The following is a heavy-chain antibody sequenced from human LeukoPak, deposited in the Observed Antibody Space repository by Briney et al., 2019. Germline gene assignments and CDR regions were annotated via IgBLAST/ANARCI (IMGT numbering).Heavy chain of an antibody. Sequence: PSGTLSLTCTVSGGSISSGNWWSWVSQPPGKGLEWIGEIYHSGSANYNPSLKSRVTISVDKSKNQFSLKLSSVTAADTAVYYCASADYYDSSGHPRAFDIWGQGTMVTVSS. V-gene: IGHV4-4*02. CDR1: GGSISSGNW. J-gene: IGHJ3*02. D-gene: IGHD3-22*01. CDR3: ASADYYDSSGHPRAFDI. CDR2: IYHSGSA.